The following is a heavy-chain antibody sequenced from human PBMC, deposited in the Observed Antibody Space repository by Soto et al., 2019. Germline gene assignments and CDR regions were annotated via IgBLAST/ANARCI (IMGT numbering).Heavy chain of an antibody. J-gene: IGHJ4*02. D-gene: IGHD6-13*01. V-gene: IGHV1-3*01. Sequence: ASVKVSCKASGYTFTSYAMHWVRQAPGQRLEWMGWINAGNGNTKYSQKFQGRVTITRDKSASTAYMELSSLRSEDTAVYYCARSAGIAAADSIDYWGQGTLVTVSS. CDR1: GYTFTSYA. CDR2: INAGNGNT. CDR3: ARSAGIAAADSIDY.